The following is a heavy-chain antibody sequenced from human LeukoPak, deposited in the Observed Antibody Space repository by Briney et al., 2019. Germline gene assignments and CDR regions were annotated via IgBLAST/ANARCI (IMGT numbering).Heavy chain of an antibody. CDR3: AKDQKPGQIDY. CDR2: IFYSGST. V-gene: IGHV4-31*03. J-gene: IGHJ4*02. CDR1: GASISSGGYY. Sequence: SETLSLTCTVSGASISSGGYYWSWIRQHPGKGLEWIGYIFYSGSTYYNPSLKSRVTISVDTSKNQFSLKLSSVTAEDTAVYYCAKDQKPGQIDYWGQGTLVTVSS.